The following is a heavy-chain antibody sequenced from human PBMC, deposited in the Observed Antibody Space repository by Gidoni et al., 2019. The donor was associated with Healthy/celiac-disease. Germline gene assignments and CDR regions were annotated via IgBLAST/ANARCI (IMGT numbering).Heavy chain of an antibody. Sequence: QVTLKASGPVLVKPTETLTLTCTVSAFSLSNARMGVSWIRQPPGKALEWLAHIFSNDEKSYSTSLKSRLTISKDTSKSQVVLTMTNMDPVDTATYYCARIPGDFWSGLYYYYYGMDVWGQGTTVTVSS. CDR1: AFSLSNARMG. J-gene: IGHJ6*02. V-gene: IGHV2-26*01. CDR3: ARIPGDFWSGLYYYYYGMDV. D-gene: IGHD3-3*01. CDR2: IFSNDEK.